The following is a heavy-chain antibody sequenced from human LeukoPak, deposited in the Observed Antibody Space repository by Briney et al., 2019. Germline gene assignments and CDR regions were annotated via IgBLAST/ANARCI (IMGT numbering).Heavy chain of an antibody. V-gene: IGHV4-34*01. CDR1: GVSFSGYY. D-gene: IGHD3-10*01. Sequence: SETLSLTCAVYGVSFSGYYWSWIRQPPGKGLEWIGEINHSGSTNYNPSLKSRVTISVDTSKNQFSLKLSSVTAADTAVYYCARAPMVRGVIGSRLAFDYWGQGTLVTVSS. J-gene: IGHJ4*02. CDR2: INHSGST. CDR3: ARAPMVRGVIGSRLAFDY.